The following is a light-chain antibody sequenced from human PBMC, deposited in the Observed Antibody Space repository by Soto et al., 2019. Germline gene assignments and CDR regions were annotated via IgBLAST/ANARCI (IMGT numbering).Light chain of an antibody. V-gene: IGLV1-44*01. CDR1: SSNIGSNT. CDR2: SSN. CDR3: AAWEDSLNGVV. Sequence: QAVVTQPPSASGTPGQRVTISCSGSSSNIGSNTVDWYQQLPGTAPKLLIYSSNQRPSGVPDRFSGSKSGTSASLAISGLQSEDEADYYCAAWEDSLNGVVFGGGTQLTVL. J-gene: IGLJ2*01.